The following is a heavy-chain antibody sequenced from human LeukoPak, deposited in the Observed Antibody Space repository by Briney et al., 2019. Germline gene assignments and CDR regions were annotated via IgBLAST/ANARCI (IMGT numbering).Heavy chain of an antibody. J-gene: IGHJ3*02. Sequence: SETLSLTCTVSGGSISSYYWSWIRQPPGKGLEWIGYIYYSGSTNYNPFLKSRVTISVDTSKNQFSLKLSSVTAADTAVYYCARAPPYYYDSSGSPFFDAFDIWGQGTMVTVSS. CDR1: GGSISSYY. D-gene: IGHD3-22*01. CDR2: IYYSGST. CDR3: ARAPPYYYDSSGSPFFDAFDI. V-gene: IGHV4-59*08.